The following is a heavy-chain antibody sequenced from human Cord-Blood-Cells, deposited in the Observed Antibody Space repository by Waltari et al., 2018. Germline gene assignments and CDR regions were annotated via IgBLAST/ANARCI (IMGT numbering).Heavy chain of an antibody. CDR3: ARDLIAAAGLVSDGMDV. V-gene: IGHV4-61*01. D-gene: IGHD6-13*01. Sequence: QVQLQESGPGLVKPSETLSLTCTVSGGSVSSGSYYWSWIRQPPGKGLEWIWYIYYSGSTNYNPSRKSRVTISVDTSQNPFSLKLSSVTAADTAVYYCARDLIAAAGLVSDGMDVWGQGTTVTVSS. CDR1: GGSVSSGSYY. CDR2: IYYSGST. J-gene: IGHJ6*02.